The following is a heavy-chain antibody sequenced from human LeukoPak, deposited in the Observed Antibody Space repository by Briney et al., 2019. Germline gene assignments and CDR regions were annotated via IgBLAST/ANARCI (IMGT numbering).Heavy chain of an antibody. V-gene: IGHV1-46*01. CDR2: INPSGGST. CDR3: ARELVGATP. CDR1: GFTFSSYG. Sequence: GGSLRLSCAASGFTFSSYGMHWVRQAPGKGLEWMGIINPSGGSTSYAQKFQGRVTMTRDTSTSTVYMELSSLRSEDTAVYYCARELVGATPWGQGTLVTVSS. D-gene: IGHD1-26*01. J-gene: IGHJ5*02.